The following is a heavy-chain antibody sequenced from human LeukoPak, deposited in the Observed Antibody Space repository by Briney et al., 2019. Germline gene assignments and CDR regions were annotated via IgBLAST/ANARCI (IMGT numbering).Heavy chain of an antibody. CDR1: GYTFTTYA. V-gene: IGHV1-18*01. D-gene: IGHD3-22*01. CDR3: ARYDSSGYRPGGVEYFQH. J-gene: IGHJ1*01. Sequence: GASVKVSCKASGYTFTTYAISWVRQAPGQGLEWMGWISAYNGNTNYPQKLQGRVTMTTDTSTSTAYMELRSLRSDDTAVYYCARYDSSGYRPGGVEYFQHWGQGTLVTVSS. CDR2: ISAYNGNT.